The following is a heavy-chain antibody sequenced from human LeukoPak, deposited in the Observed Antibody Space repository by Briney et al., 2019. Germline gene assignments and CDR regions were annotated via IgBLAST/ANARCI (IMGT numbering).Heavy chain of an antibody. J-gene: IGHJ4*02. CDR2: IYPGDSDP. V-gene: IGHV5-51*01. CDR3: ARHGLGSSWFGFDY. CDR1: GYPFTTYW. Sequence: GESLKISCKGSGYPFTTYWIGWVRQMPGKGLEWMGIIYPGDSDPRYSPSFQGQVTISADKSISTAYLQWSSLKASDSAIYYCARHGLGSSWFGFDYWGQGTLVTVSS. D-gene: IGHD6-13*01.